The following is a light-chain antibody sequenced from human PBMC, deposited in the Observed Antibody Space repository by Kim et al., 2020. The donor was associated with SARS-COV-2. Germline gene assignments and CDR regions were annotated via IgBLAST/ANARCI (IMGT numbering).Light chain of an antibody. CDR3: QSYDSSNHGV. Sequence: KTVTISCTRSSGSIASNDVQWYQQRPGSSPTTVIYEDNHRPSGVPDRFSGSIDSSSNSASLTISGLKTEDETDYYCQSYDSSNHGVFGGGTQLTVL. CDR1: SGSIASND. J-gene: IGLJ3*02. V-gene: IGLV6-57*01. CDR2: EDN.